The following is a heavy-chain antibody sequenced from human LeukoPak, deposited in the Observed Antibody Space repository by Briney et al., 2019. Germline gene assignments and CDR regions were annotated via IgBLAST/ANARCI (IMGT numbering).Heavy chain of an antibody. CDR3: ARRGQVSSTWNGDY. D-gene: IGHD6-13*01. CDR1: RFTFSNYA. Sequence: GGSLRLSCAASRFTFSNYAMNLVRQAPGEGLEWVSTISATGASTYYGDSVKGRFTISRDNSKNTLYLQMNSLRAEDTALYYCARRGQVSSTWNGDYWGQGTLVTVSS. J-gene: IGHJ4*02. CDR2: ISATGAST. V-gene: IGHV3-23*01.